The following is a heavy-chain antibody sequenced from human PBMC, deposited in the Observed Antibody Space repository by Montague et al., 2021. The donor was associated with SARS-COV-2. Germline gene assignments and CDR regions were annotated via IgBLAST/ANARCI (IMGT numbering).Heavy chain of an antibody. Sequence: SETLSLTCAVYGGSFSGYNWGWVRQSPGKGLEWIGQINDSGDTKYNPSLKSRVTISLDTSKNQFSLKLSSVTAADTAVYYCARGVPGYWGQGTLVTVSS. CDR2: INDSGDT. D-gene: IGHD4/OR15-4a*01. V-gene: IGHV4-34*01. J-gene: IGHJ4*02. CDR3: ARGVPGY. CDR1: GGSFSGYN.